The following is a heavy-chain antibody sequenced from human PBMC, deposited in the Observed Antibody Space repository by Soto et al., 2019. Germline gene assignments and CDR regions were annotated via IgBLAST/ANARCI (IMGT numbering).Heavy chain of an antibody. V-gene: IGHV3-48*03. CDR2: ISTGSSTI. CDR1: GFTLSDYE. CDR3: ARVRAGAANGYYGMDV. D-gene: IGHD1-26*01. Sequence: GGSLRLSCRASGFTLSDYEMHWVRQAPGKGLEWVSYISTGSSTIYYADSVRGRFTISRDNAENSLFLEMKSLRPEDTAVYHCARVRAGAANGYYGMDVWGQGTTVTVSS. J-gene: IGHJ6*02.